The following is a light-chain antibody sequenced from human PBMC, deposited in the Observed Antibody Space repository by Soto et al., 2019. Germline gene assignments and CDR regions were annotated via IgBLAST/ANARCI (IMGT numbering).Light chain of an antibody. CDR3: SSYAGSNLVV. CDR2: EVS. CDR1: SSDVGGYNY. V-gene: IGLV2-8*01. Sequence: QSALTQPPSASGSPGQSVTISCTGTSSDVGGYNYVSWYQQHPGKAPKLMIYEVSKRPSGVPDRFSGSKSGNTASLTVSGLQAEEEDEYYCSSYAGSNLVVFGGGTKLTVL. J-gene: IGLJ2*01.